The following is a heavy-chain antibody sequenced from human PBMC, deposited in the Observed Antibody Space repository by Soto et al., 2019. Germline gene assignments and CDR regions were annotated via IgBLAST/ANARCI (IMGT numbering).Heavy chain of an antibody. CDR2: ISSDGITI. J-gene: IGHJ6*02. CDR1: GFTFSNCW. V-gene: IGHV3-74*01. Sequence: GGSLRLPGAASGFTFSNCWMYWDRQPPGKGLVWVALISSDGITISYADSVKGRFTISRDNAKNTLYLHINSLRTEDTAMYYCVRARGYYGMDVWGQGTAVTVSS. CDR3: VRARGYYGMDV.